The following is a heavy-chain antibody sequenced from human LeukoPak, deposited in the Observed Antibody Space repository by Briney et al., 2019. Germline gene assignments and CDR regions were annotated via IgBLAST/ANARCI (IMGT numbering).Heavy chain of an antibody. Sequence: GGSLRLSCAASGFTFSSYAMHWVRQAPGKGLEWVGDISYDGSNNYYADSVNSSFTISRVNSSNTLYLLMISLGAEEAAVEYCSSQYYYEIRGINRAFDIWGHGTMVTVSS. D-gene: IGHD3-22*01. J-gene: IGHJ3*02. CDR3: SSQYYYEIRGINRAFDI. V-gene: IGHV3-30-3*01. CDR1: GFTFSSYA. CDR2: ISYDGSNN.